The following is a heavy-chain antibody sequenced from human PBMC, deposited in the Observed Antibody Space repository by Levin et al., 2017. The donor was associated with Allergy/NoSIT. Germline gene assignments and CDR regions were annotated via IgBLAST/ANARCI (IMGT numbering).Heavy chain of an antibody. CDR3: SVLYY. Sequence: LSLTCAASFFLFLSFSFPFLLPAPCQGLEWISYISTTGSDIDYADSVKGRFTVSRDNAKNSVYLQMNSLRAEDTAVYYCSVLYYWGQGTLVTVSS. CDR1: FFLFLSFS. V-gene: IGHV3-11*01. J-gene: IGHJ4*02. D-gene: IGHD2-15*01. CDR2: ISTTGSDI.